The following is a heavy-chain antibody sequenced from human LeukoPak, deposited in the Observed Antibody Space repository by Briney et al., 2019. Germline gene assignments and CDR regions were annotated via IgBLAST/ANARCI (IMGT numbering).Heavy chain of an antibody. CDR1: GGSFSGYY. CDR3: ARGCADYYDSSGYYTPFDY. J-gene: IGHJ4*02. D-gene: IGHD3-22*01. Sequence: SETLSLTCAVYGGSFSGYYWSWIRQPPGKGLEWIGEINHSGSTNYNPSLKSRVTISVDTSKNQFSLKLSSVTAADKAVYYCARGCADYYDSSGYYTPFDYWGQGTLVTVSS. CDR2: INHSGST. V-gene: IGHV4-34*01.